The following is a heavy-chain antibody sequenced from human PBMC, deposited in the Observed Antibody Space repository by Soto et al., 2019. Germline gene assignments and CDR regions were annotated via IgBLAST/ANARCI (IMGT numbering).Heavy chain of an antibody. V-gene: IGHV3-7*05. Sequence: GGSLRLSCAASGFMFDIYWMSWVRQAPGKGLEWVANIKQDGSEKYYVDSVKGRFTISRDNAKNSLYLQMNSLRAEDTAVYYCAREPGVKWELGYDYWGQGTQVTVSS. CDR1: GFMFDIYW. D-gene: IGHD1-26*01. CDR2: IKQDGSEK. CDR3: AREPGVKWELGYDY. J-gene: IGHJ4*02.